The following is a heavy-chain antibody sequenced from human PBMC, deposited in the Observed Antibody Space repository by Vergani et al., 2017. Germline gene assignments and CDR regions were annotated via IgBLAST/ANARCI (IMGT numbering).Heavy chain of an antibody. CDR3: ARVNTETNGHLYYYYYMDV. J-gene: IGHJ6*03. CDR2: IDHTGRP. V-gene: IGHV4-34*01. CDR1: GGSFTSYH. Sequence: QVQLQQWGGGLLKPSETLSLTCVVNGGSFTSYHWTWIRQSPGEGLEWVGDIDHTGRPDYNPSLNSRLTMSVAKSRNRFSLTLNSVTATDTAIYFCARVNTETNGHLYYYYYMDVWGQGTAVTVS. D-gene: IGHD4-11*01.